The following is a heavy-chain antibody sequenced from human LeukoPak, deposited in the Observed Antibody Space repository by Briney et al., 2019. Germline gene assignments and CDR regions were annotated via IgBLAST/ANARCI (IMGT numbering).Heavy chain of an antibody. CDR3: ARSPEYYFDY. D-gene: IGHD1-14*01. CDR2: IYYSGST. CDR1: GGSISSGGYY. J-gene: IGHJ4*02. Sequence: PSQTLSLTCTVSGGSISSGGYYWSWIRQHPGKGLEWIGYIYYSGSTYYNPSPKSRVTISVDTSENQFSLKLTSVTAADTAVYYCARSPEYYFDYWGQGTLVTVSS. V-gene: IGHV4-31*03.